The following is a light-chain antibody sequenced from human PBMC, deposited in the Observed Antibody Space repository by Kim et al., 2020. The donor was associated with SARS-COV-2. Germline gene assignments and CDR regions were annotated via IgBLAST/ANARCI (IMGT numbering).Light chain of an antibody. V-gene: IGLV2-14*03. Sequence: GQTITIASTRTNNDVGGYNYVSWYQQHPGKAPKFMIYDVSKRPSGVSNRFSGSKSGNTASLTISGLQAEDEADYYCTSYTRSDTWVFGGGTQLTVL. J-gene: IGLJ3*02. CDR1: NNDVGGYNY. CDR3: TSYTRSDTWV. CDR2: DVS.